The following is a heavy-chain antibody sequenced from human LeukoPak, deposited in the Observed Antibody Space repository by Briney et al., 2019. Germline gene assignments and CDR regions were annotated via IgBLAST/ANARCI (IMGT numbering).Heavy chain of an antibody. J-gene: IGHJ6*03. V-gene: IGHV3-23*01. Sequence: GGSLRLSCAASGFTFSNYAMSWVRQAPGKGLEWVSTVNDRGIATYYADSMKGRFTISRDNSKNTLSLQVSSLRAEDTAIYYCAKGLKTAVGPYKGYHYYMDVWGKGTTVSVS. CDR1: GFTFSNYA. D-gene: IGHD5-18*01. CDR2: VNDRGIAT. CDR3: AKGLKTAVGPYKGYHYYMDV.